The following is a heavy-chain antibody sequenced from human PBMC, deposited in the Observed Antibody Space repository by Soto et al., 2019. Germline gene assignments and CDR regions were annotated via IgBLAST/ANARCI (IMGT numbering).Heavy chain of an antibody. CDR3: ARDPPPAGY. CDR1: GFTFNSYD. Sequence: QAGGSLRLSCAASGFTFNSYDMHWVRQAPGEGPDWVAIISYDGSNKYYVDSVKGRFTISRDNSKNTLYLQMNSLRDEDTAVYYCARDPPPAGYWGQGTLVTVSS. D-gene: IGHD6-13*01. J-gene: IGHJ4*02. V-gene: IGHV3-30*03. CDR2: ISYDGSNK.